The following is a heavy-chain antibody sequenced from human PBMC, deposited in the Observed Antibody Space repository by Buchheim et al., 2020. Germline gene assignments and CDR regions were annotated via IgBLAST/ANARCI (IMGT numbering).Heavy chain of an antibody. Sequence: QLQLQESGSGLVKPSQTLSLTCAVSGGSISSGGYSWSWIRQPPGKGLEWIGYIYHSGSTYYNPSLKSRVTISVDRYKNQFSLKLSSVTAADTAVYYCARVNCSSGSCYSEPDYGMDVWGQGTT. CDR1: GGSISSGGYS. D-gene: IGHD2-15*01. CDR3: ARVNCSSGSCYSEPDYGMDV. CDR2: IYHSGST. J-gene: IGHJ6*02. V-gene: IGHV4-30-2*01.